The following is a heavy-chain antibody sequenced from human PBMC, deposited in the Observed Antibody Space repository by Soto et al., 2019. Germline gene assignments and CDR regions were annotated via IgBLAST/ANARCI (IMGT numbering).Heavy chain of an antibody. CDR3: AAYNVEVSIAATIPPDHAFDI. Sequence: PSETLSLTCTVSGGSVTSNSHYWTWIRQAPGKGLEWIAYIYYDGTTSYNPSLASRVTISVDASKSQVSLRLSSVTAADTAVYYCAAYNVEVSIAATIPPDHAFDIWGQGTMVTVSS. D-gene: IGHD1-26*01. CDR2: IYYDGTT. J-gene: IGHJ3*02. CDR1: GGSVTSNSHY. V-gene: IGHV4-61*01.